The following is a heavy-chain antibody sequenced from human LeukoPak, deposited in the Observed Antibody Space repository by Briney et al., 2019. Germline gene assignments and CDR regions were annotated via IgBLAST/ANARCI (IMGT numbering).Heavy chain of an antibody. Sequence: PSETLSLTCTVSDGSISIYYWSWLRQPPGKGLEWIGYVYSSGNTNYSPSLKGRAIISADTSKNQFPLKLTSVTAADTAVYYCVRDRELTYWGQGILVTVSS. CDR3: VRDRELTY. D-gene: IGHD3-10*01. CDR2: VYSSGNT. J-gene: IGHJ4*02. CDR1: DGSISIYY. V-gene: IGHV4-4*08.